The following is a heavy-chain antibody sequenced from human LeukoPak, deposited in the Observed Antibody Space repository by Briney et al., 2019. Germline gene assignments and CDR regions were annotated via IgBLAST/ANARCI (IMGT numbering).Heavy chain of an antibody. CDR1: GLTVSTNY. CDR3: ARVSTVTTYALADY. J-gene: IGHJ4*02. Sequence: PGGSLRLSCAASGLTVSTNYMSWVRQAPGKGLNWVSVIYRAGPTYYADSVKGRFTISRDNSKNTLYLQMNSLRVEDTAVYYCARVSTVTTYALADYWGQGTLVTVSS. V-gene: IGHV3-53*01. CDR2: IYRAGPT. D-gene: IGHD4-17*01.